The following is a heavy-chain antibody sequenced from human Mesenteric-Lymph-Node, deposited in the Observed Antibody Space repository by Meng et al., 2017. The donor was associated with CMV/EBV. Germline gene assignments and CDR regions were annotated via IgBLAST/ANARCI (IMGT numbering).Heavy chain of an antibody. D-gene: IGHD1-1*01. J-gene: IGHJ4*02. CDR2: INPDGSSA. CDR1: GFTFDDYA. Sequence: GESLKISCAASGFTFDDYAMHWVRQAPGTGLVWVSRINPDGSSANHADSVKGRFTISRDNANNILYLQMNSLRVDDTAVYYCVRDAHHNTYHFDFWGLGTQVTVSS. CDR3: VRDAHHNTYHFDF. V-gene: IGHV3-74*01.